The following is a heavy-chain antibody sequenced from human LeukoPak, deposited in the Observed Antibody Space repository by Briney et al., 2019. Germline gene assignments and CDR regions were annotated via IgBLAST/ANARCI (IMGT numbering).Heavy chain of an antibody. Sequence: ASVKVSCKASGYTFTSYGISWVRQAPGQGLEWMGWISAYNGNTNYAQKLQGRVTMTTATSTSTAYMELRSLRSDDTAVYYCARDALRAGPEGFYDYVWGSYADPWGQGTLVTVSS. V-gene: IGHV1-18*01. CDR1: GYTFTSYG. CDR3: ARDALRAGPEGFYDYVWGSYADP. CDR2: ISAYNGNT. D-gene: IGHD3-16*01. J-gene: IGHJ5*02.